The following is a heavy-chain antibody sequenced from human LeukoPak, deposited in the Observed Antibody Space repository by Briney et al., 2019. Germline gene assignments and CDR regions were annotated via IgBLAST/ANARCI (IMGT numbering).Heavy chain of an antibody. CDR1: GYTFTSYA. D-gene: IGHD2-21*02. V-gene: IGHV1-3*01. CDR3: ARTGTGAYCGGDCYS. CDR2: INAGNGNT. Sequence: ASVKVSCKASGYTFTSYAMHWVRQAPGQRLEWMGWINAGNGNTKYSQKFQGRVTITRDTSASTAYMELSSLRSEDTAVYYCARTGTGAYCGGDCYSWGQGTLVTVSA. J-gene: IGHJ5*02.